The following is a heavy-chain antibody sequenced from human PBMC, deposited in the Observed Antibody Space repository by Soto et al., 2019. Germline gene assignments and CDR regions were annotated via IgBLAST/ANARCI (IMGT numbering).Heavy chain of an antibody. Sequence: LRLSCAASGFTFSSFAVHWVRQAPGKGLEWVALTSYDGSNKYYADSVRGRFTISRDNSKNTLYLKMNRLRPEDTAVYYYARDMLCRSTSCRTLDYWGQGALVTVSS. CDR2: TSYDGSNK. V-gene: IGHV3-30-3*01. J-gene: IGHJ4*02. D-gene: IGHD2-2*01. CDR1: GFTFSSFA. CDR3: ARDMLCRSTSCRTLDY.